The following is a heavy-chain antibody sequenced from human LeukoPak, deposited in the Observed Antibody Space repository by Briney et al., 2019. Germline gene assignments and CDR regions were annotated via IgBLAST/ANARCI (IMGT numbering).Heavy chain of an antibody. D-gene: IGHD2-2*01. V-gene: IGHV1-69*13. CDR3: ARDLDCSSTSCYDVY. CDR2: IIPIFGTA. J-gene: IGHJ4*02. CDR1: RGTFSSYA. Sequence: AVKVYCKASRGTFSSYAISWVRQAPGQGLEWMGGIIPIFGTANYAQKFQGRVTITADESTSTAYMELSSLRSEDTAVYYCARDLDCSSTSCYDVYWGQGTLVTVSS.